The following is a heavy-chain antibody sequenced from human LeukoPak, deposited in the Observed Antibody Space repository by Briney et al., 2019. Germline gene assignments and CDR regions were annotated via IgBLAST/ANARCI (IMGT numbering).Heavy chain of an antibody. CDR1: GGSISSSSYY. V-gene: IGHV4-39*07. CDR3: ARNPYESTAYHAFDM. J-gene: IGHJ3*02. Sequence: SETLSLTCTVSGGSISSSSYYWGWIRQPPGKGLEWIGSIYYSGNTYYNPSLKSRVTMSVDTSKNQFSLKLSSVTAADMAVYYCARNPYESTAYHAFDMWGQGTKVTVSS. D-gene: IGHD3-22*01. CDR2: IYYSGNT.